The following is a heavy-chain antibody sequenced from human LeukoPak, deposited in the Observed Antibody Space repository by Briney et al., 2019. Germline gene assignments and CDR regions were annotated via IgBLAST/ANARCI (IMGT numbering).Heavy chain of an antibody. V-gene: IGHV5-51*01. CDR1: GYSFTTYW. Sequence: GESLKISCKGSGYSFTTYWIGWVRQMPGKGLECMGVSYPGDSDTRYSPSFQGQVTISADKSISTAYLQWSSLKASDSAIYYCATGGSYSNFDYWGQGTLVTVSS. J-gene: IGHJ4*02. CDR3: ATGGSYSNFDY. CDR2: SYPGDSDT. D-gene: IGHD1-26*01.